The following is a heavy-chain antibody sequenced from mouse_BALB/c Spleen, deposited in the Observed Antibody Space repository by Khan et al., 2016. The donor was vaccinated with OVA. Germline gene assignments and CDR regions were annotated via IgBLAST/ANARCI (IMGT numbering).Heavy chain of an antibody. V-gene: IGHV5-6*01. J-gene: IGHJ3*01. D-gene: IGHD1-1*01. CDR3: ARLAYYYDSEGFAY. CDR1: GFTFSTYG. CDR2: ISSGGSYT. Sequence: EVELVESGGDLVKPEGSLKLSCAASGFTFSTYGMSWVRQTPDKRLEWVATISSGGSYTYYPDSVQGRFTISRDNAKNTLYLQRSSLKSEDTAMFYCARLAYYYDSEGFAYWGQGTLVTGSA.